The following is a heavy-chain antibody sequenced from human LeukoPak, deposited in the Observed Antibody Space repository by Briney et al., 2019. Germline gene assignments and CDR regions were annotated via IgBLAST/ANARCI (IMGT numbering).Heavy chain of an antibody. CDR3: ARLGIAARPLGAFDI. Sequence: SETLSLTCTVSNGSISSFYWTWIRQPPGKGLEWIGYIYYTGTTDYNPSLKSRVTISVDTSKNQFSLKLSSVTAADTAVYYCARLGIAARPLGAFDIWGQGTMVTVSS. V-gene: IGHV4-59*08. J-gene: IGHJ3*02. CDR1: NGSISSFY. CDR2: IYYTGTT. D-gene: IGHD6-6*01.